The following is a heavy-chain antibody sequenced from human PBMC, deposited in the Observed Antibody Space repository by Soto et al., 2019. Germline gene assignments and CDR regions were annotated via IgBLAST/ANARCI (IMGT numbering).Heavy chain of an antibody. CDR1: GFTFSSYA. CDR3: ARDSPGGVSYYYYGMDV. V-gene: IGHV3-30-3*01. D-gene: IGHD2-8*01. Sequence: GGSLRLSCAASGFTFSSYAMHWVRQAPGKGLEWVAVISYDGSNKYYADSVKGRFTISRDNSKNTLYLQMNSLRAEDTAVYYCARDSPGGVSYYYYGMDVWGQGTTVTVSS. CDR2: ISYDGSNK. J-gene: IGHJ6*02.